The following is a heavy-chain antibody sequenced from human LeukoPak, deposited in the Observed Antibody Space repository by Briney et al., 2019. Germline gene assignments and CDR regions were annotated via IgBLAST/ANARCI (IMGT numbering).Heavy chain of an antibody. V-gene: IGHV1-2*02. CDR1: GYTFTGYY. D-gene: IGHD3-22*01. CDR2: ISPTSGGT. Sequence: ASVKVSCKASGYTFTGYYMHWVRQAPGQGLEWMGWISPTSGGTNYAQKFQGRVTKTRDTSISTAYMDLSRLRSDDTAVYYCARAGVWDYSDSSGYHNAAFDIWGQGTMVTVSS. CDR3: ARAGVWDYSDSSGYHNAAFDI. J-gene: IGHJ3*02.